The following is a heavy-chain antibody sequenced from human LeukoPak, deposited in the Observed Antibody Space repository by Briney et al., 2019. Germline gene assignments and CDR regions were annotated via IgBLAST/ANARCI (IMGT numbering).Heavy chain of an antibody. Sequence: GRSLRLSCAASGFTFSSFGMGWVRQAPGKGLEWVSAISGRGDLTYYADSVTGRFTISRDNSKNTLYLQMNSLRAEDTAIYYCAKDRPITTPNYYFDNWGQGTLVTVSS. V-gene: IGHV3-23*01. CDR3: AKDRPITTPNYYFDN. D-gene: IGHD3-3*01. J-gene: IGHJ4*02. CDR1: GFTFSSFG. CDR2: ISGRGDLT.